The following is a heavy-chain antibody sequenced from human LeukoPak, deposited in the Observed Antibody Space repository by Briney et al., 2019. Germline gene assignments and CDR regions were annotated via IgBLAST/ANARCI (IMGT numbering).Heavy chain of an antibody. Sequence: PGGSLRLSCAASGFSFDDYAMHWVRQAPGKGLEWVSGISWNSGSIGYADSVKGRFTISRDNAKNSLYLQMNSLRAEDTALYYCAKGPRREYYDYMDVWGKGTPVTVSS. CDR1: GFSFDDYA. V-gene: IGHV3-9*01. CDR2: ISWNSGSI. J-gene: IGHJ6*03. D-gene: IGHD6-6*01. CDR3: AKGPRREYYDYMDV.